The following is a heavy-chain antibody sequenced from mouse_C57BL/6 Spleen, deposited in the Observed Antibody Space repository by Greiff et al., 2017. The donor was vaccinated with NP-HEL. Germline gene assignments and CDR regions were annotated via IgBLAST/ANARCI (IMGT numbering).Heavy chain of an antibody. Sequence: QVQLQQSGPGILQSSQTLSLTCSFSGFSLSTSGMGVSWIRQPSGKGLEWLAHIYWDDDKRYNPSLKSRLTISKDTSRNQVFLKITSVDTADTATYYCARGYYGSSYSWYFDVWGTGTTVTVSS. V-gene: IGHV8-12*01. CDR3: ARGYYGSSYSWYFDV. CDR2: IYWDDDK. CDR1: GFSLSTSGMG. J-gene: IGHJ1*03. D-gene: IGHD1-1*01.